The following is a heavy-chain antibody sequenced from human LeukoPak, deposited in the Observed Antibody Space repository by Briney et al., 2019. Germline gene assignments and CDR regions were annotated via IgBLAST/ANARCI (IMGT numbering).Heavy chain of an antibody. CDR1: GYTFTSYG. V-gene: IGHV1-18*01. CDR3: ARDQGGAIYDSSGYYDY. Sequence: GASVKVSCKASGYTFTSYGISWVRQAPGQGLEWMGWISAYNGNTNYAQKLQGRVTMTTDTSTSTAYMKLRSLRSDDTAVYYCARDQGGAIYDSSGYYDYWGQGTLVTVSS. D-gene: IGHD3-22*01. CDR2: ISAYNGNT. J-gene: IGHJ4*02.